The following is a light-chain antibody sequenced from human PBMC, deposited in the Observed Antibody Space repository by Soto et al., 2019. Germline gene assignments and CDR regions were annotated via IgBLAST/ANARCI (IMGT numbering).Light chain of an antibody. CDR1: SSDVGGYKY. Sequence: QSALTQPASVSGSPGQSITISCTGTSSDVGGYKYVSWYQQHPDKAPKLIIYEGTKRPSEISDRFSGSESDTTASLIISGLQPEDEADYYCSSYAGSSARVVFGGGTQLTVL. J-gene: IGLJ2*01. CDR2: EGT. V-gene: IGLV2-14*01. CDR3: SSYAGSSARVV.